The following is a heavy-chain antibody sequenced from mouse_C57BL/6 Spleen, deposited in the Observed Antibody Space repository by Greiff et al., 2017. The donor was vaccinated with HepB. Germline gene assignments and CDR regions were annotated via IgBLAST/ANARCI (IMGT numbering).Heavy chain of an antibody. CDR2: ISYDGSN. Sequence: EVHLVESGPGLVKPSQSLSLTCSVTGYSITSGYYWNWIRQFPGNKLEWMGYISYDGSNNYNPSLKNRISITRDTSKNQFFLKLNSVTTEDTATYYCARDSLYYGAMDYWGQGTSVTVSS. CDR1: GYSITSGYY. CDR3: ARDSLYYGAMDY. V-gene: IGHV3-6*01. J-gene: IGHJ4*01. D-gene: IGHD1-1*01.